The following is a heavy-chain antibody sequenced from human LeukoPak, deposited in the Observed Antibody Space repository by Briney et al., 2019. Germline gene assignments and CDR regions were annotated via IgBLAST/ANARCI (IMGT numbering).Heavy chain of an antibody. J-gene: IGHJ4*02. V-gene: IGHV1-18*01. CDR3: ARDPGRDGYNSPIEN. CDR2: ISAYNGNT. CDR1: GYTFTSYG. Sequence: ASVKVSCKASGYTFTSYGFSWVRQAPGQGLEWMGWISAYNGNTNYAQKLQGGVTMTTDTSTSTAYMELRSLRSDDTALYYCARDPGRDGYNSPIENWGQGTLVTVSS. D-gene: IGHD5-24*01.